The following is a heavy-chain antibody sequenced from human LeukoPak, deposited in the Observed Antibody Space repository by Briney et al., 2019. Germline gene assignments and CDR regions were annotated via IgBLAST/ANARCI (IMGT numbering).Heavy chain of an antibody. CDR2: ISSSGNTI. D-gene: IGHD6-19*01. V-gene: IGHV3-48*03. CDR3: AREFSVAGTFDY. J-gene: IGHJ4*02. CDR1: GFTFSTYG. Sequence: GGSLRLSCAASGFTFSTYGMNWVRQAPGKGLEWVSYISSSGNTIYYADSVKGRFTISRDNAKNSLYLQMYSLRAEDTAVYYCAREFSVAGTFDYWGQGTLVTVSS.